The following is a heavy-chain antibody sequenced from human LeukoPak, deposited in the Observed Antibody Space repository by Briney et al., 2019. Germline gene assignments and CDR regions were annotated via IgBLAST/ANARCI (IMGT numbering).Heavy chain of an antibody. V-gene: IGHV3-73*01. CDR2: IRSKSNRYGT. CDR3: VRVDATLDY. Sequence: TGGSLRLSCAASGFTFSGSAMHWVRQASGKGREWVGRIRSKSNRYGTGYAASVKGRFTISRDDSTNTAHLQMNSLKTEDTALYYCVRVDATLDYGGQGTLVTVPS. CDR1: GFTFSGSA. D-gene: IGHD1-1*01. J-gene: IGHJ4*02.